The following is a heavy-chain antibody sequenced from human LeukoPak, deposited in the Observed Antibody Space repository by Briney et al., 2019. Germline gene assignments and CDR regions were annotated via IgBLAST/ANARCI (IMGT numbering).Heavy chain of an antibody. D-gene: IGHD2/OR15-2a*01. Sequence: PGRSLRLSCAASGFIFSRYPMHWVRQSPGKGLEWVAVISFDGSDKYYTDSVKSRFTVSRDNSRNTLFLQMNSLTTDDTAVYYCARDLSMPSYFYYGMDLWGQGTTVTVSS. J-gene: IGHJ6*02. CDR1: GFIFSRYP. CDR3: ARDLSMPSYFYYGMDL. V-gene: IGHV3-30*04. CDR2: ISFDGSDK.